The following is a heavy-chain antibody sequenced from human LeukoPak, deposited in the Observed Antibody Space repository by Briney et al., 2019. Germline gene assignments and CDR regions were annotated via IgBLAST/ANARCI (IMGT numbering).Heavy chain of an antibody. CDR1: GYTLTELS. J-gene: IGHJ4*02. D-gene: IGHD3-10*01. CDR3: ATVSVLWFGEFGDFDY. CDR2: FDPEDGET. V-gene: IGHV1-24*01. Sequence: ASVKVSCKVSGYTLTELSMHWVRQAPGKGLEWMGGFDPEDGETIYAQKFQGRVTMTEDTSTDTAYMELSSLRSEDAAVYYCATVSVLWFGEFGDFDYWGQGTLVTVSS.